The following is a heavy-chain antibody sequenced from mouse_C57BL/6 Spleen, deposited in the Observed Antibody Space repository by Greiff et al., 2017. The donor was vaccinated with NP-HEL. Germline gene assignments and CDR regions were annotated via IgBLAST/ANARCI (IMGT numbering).Heavy chain of an antibody. D-gene: IGHD2-3*01. J-gene: IGHJ3*01. V-gene: IGHV5-16*01. Sequence: EVKLLESEGGLVQPGSSMKLSCTASGFTFSDYYMAWVRQVPEKGLEWVANINYDGSSTYYLDSLQSRFIISIDNAKNILYLQMSSLTSEDTATDYCARSYDGYSRGFAYWGQGTLVTVSA. CDR1: GFTFSDYY. CDR3: ARSYDGYSRGFAY. CDR2: INYDGSST.